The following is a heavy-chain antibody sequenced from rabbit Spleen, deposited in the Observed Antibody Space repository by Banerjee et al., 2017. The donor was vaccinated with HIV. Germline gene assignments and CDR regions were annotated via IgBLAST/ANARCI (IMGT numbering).Heavy chain of an antibody. CDR2: IDPIFGTT. D-gene: IGHD4-1*01. CDR3: ARDGSGWGANFNL. CDR1: GFSFSGSHY. J-gene: IGHJ4*01. Sequence: QSLEESGGDLVKPGASLTLTCTASGFSFSGSHYMCWVRQAPGKGLEWIGCIDPIFGTTSYASWVNGRFTISSDNAQNTVDLQMNSLTAADTATYFCARDGSGWGANFNLWGPGTLVTVS. V-gene: IGHV1S40*01.